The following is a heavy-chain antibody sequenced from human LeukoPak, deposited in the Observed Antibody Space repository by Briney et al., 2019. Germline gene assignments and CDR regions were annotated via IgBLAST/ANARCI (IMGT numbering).Heavy chain of an antibody. CDR2: IDYSGDTT. CDR3: ARETVVITSPYFDY. CDR1: GFTLSSYE. D-gene: IGHD3-22*01. Sequence: GGSLRLSCTASGFTLSSYEMTWIRQAPGKGLEWVSSIDYSGDTTYYADSVKGRFTISRDNSKNTLYLQLNSLRAEDTAVYYCARETVVITSPYFDYWGQGTLVTVSS. V-gene: IGHV3-23*01. J-gene: IGHJ4*02.